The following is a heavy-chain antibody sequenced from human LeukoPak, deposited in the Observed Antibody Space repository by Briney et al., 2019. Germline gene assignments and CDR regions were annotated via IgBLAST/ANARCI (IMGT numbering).Heavy chain of an antibody. D-gene: IGHD5-18*01. V-gene: IGHV3-23*01. CDR2: ISGSGGST. CDR1: GFTFSSYA. Sequence: GGSLRLSCAASGFTFSSYAMSWVRQAPGKGLEWVSAISGSGGSTHYADSVKGRFTISRDNSKNTLYLQMNSLRAEDTAVYYCAKAHLPRRWIQRSSFGYWGQGTLVTVSS. J-gene: IGHJ4*02. CDR3: AKAHLPRRWIQRSSFGY.